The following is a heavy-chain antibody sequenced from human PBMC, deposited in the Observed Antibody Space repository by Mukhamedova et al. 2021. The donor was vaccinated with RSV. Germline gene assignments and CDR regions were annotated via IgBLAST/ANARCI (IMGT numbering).Heavy chain of an antibody. CDR3: ANAYSTPFYYDSSGSPTDAFDF. CDR2: ISGSGGST. J-gene: IGHJ3*01. Sequence: VRQAPGKGLEWVSAISGSGGSTYYADSVKGRFTISRDNSKNTLYLQMNSLRAEDTAVYYCANAYSTPFYYDSSGSPTDAFDFWG. V-gene: IGHV3-23*01. D-gene: IGHD3-22*01.